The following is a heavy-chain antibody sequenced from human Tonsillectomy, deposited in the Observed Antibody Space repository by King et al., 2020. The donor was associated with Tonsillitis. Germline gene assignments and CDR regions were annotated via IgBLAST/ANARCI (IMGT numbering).Heavy chain of an antibody. J-gene: IGHJ6*02. Sequence: VQLVESGGGVVQPGRSLRLSCAASGFTFSSYAMHWVRQAPGKGLEWVAVISYDGSNKYYADSVKGRFPISRDNSKNTLYLQMNSLRAEDTAVYYCARDQRSYWLNYYYYGMDVWGQGTTVTVSS. D-gene: IGHD1-26*01. CDR2: ISYDGSNK. CDR3: ARDQRSYWLNYYYYGMDV. CDR1: GFTFSSYA. V-gene: IGHV3-30-3*01.